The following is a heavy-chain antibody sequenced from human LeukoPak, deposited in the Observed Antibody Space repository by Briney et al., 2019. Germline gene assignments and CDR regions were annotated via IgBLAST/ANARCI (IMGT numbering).Heavy chain of an antibody. CDR3: ARVYDSSGYYGAGHDAFDI. CDR2: ISSSSSYI. V-gene: IGHV3-21*01. CDR1: GFTFSSYS. D-gene: IGHD3-22*01. J-gene: IGHJ3*02. Sequence: GGSLRLSCAASGFTFSSYSMNWVRQAPGKGLEWVSSISSSSSYIYYADSVKGRFTISRDNAKNSLYLQMNSLRAEDTAVYYCARVYDSSGYYGAGHDAFDIWGQGTMVTVSS.